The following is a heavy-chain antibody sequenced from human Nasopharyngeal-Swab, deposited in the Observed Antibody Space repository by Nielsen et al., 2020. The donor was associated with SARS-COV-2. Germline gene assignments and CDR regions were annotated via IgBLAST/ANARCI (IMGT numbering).Heavy chain of an antibody. CDR2: IWYDGSNK. CDR3: ARGNDFRGGYHPYYYDY. D-gene: IGHD3-3*01. J-gene: IGHJ4*02. CDR1: GFTFSSYG. V-gene: IGHV3-33*01. Sequence: GESLKISCAASGFTFSSYGMHWVRQAPGKGLEWVALIWYDGSNKYYADSVKGRFTISRDNSKNTLYLQINSLSAEDTAVYYCARGNDFRGGYHPYYYDYWGQGTVVTVSS.